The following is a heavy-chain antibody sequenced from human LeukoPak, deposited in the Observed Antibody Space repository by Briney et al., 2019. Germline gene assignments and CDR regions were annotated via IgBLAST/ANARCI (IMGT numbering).Heavy chain of an antibody. V-gene: IGHV3-48*02. CDR1: GSRFSSYG. CDR3: ASGPLGWSDY. CDR2: ISSSGTT. D-gene: IGHD1-26*01. J-gene: IGHJ4*02. Sequence: GGSLRLSCAASGSRFSSYGMNWVRQAPGKGMEWTSFISSSGTTSYADSVKGRFTISSDNGKNSLYLQMNSLRDEDTAVYYCASGPLGWSDYWGQGALVTVSS.